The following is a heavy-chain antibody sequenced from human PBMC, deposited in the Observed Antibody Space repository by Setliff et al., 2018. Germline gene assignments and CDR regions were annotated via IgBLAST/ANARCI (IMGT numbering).Heavy chain of an antibody. Sequence: ASVQGSCKASGYTFTGYYMHWVRQAPGQGLEWMGWIKPNRGGTNYAQKFQGRVKMTRDTSTNTVYMQLSSLRSEDTAVYYCARESTAKNFWGEYSDYWGQGTLVTVSS. CDR3: ARESTAKNFWGEYSDY. CDR1: GYTFTGYY. J-gene: IGHJ4*02. V-gene: IGHV1-2*02. CDR2: IKPNRGGT. D-gene: IGHD3-3*01.